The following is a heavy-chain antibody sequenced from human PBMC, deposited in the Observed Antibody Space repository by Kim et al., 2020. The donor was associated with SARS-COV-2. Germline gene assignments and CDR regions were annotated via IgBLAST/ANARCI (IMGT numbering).Heavy chain of an antibody. V-gene: IGHV3-30*18. CDR1: GFTFSSYG. J-gene: IGHJ2*01. CDR3: AKAGLTMVRGVDWFFDL. CDR2: ISYDGSNK. Sequence: GGSLRLSCAASGFTFSSYGMHWVRQAPGKGLEWVAVISYDGSNKYYADSVKGRFTISRDNSKNTLYLQMNSLRAEDTAVYYCAKAGLTMVRGVDWFFDL. D-gene: IGHD3-10*01.